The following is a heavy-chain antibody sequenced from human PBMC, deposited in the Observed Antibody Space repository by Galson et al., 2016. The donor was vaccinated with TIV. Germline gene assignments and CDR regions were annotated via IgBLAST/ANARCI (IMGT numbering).Heavy chain of an antibody. CDR2: IDPNSGDT. V-gene: IGHV1-2*02. Sequence: SVKVSCKASGYTFTSYRIHWIRQAPRQGLEWLGGIDPNSGDTNFGQNFEGRITMTRDRSVRAVYLDLNRLELDETAVYYCASGGRRTLTRSTDCDCWGQGALVTVAS. J-gene: IGHJ4*02. D-gene: IGHD3-16*01. CDR1: GYTFTSYR. CDR3: ASGGRRTLTRSTDCDC.